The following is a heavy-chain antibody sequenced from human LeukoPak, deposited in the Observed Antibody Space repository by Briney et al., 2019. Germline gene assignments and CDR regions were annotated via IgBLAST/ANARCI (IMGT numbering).Heavy chain of an antibody. Sequence: ASVKVSCKASGYTFTNYYIQWVRQAPGQGLEWMGIINPVTGNTNYAQKFQGRVTMTRDMSTSTVYMELSSLRYDDTAVYYCARDPGLRGYYYYMDVWGKGTTVTVSS. D-gene: IGHD5/OR15-5a*01. CDR2: INPVTGNT. V-gene: IGHV1-46*01. J-gene: IGHJ6*03. CDR1: GYTFTNYY. CDR3: ARDPGLRGYYYYMDV.